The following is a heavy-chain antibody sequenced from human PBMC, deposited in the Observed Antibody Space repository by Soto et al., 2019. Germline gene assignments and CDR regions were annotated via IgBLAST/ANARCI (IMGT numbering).Heavy chain of an antibody. CDR3: ARSITIFGVVTDWYFDL. J-gene: IGHJ2*01. Sequence: PSETLSLTCTVSGGSISSGDYYWSWIRQHPGKGLEWIGYIYYSGSTYYNPSLKSRVTISVDTSKNQFSLKLSSVTAADTAVYYCARSITIFGVVTDWYFDLWGRGTLVTVSS. D-gene: IGHD3-3*01. CDR2: IYYSGST. V-gene: IGHV4-31*03. CDR1: GGSISSGDYY.